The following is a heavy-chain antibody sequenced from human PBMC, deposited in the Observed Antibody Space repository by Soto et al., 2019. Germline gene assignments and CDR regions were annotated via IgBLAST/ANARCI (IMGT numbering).Heavy chain of an antibody. CDR1: GYTFTGYY. Sequence: ASVKVSCKASGYTFTGYYMHWVRQAPGQGLEWMGWINPNSGGTNYAQKFQGWVTMTRDTSISTAYMELSRLRSDDTAVYYCARSASRGDIVVVPAAMTDGYYGMDVWGQGTTLTVSS. J-gene: IGHJ6*02. CDR2: INPNSGGT. CDR3: ARSASRGDIVVVPAAMTDGYYGMDV. D-gene: IGHD2-2*01. V-gene: IGHV1-2*04.